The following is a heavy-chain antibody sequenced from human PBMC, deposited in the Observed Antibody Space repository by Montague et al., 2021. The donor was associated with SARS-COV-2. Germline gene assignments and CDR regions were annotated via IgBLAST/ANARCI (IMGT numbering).Heavy chain of an antibody. CDR1: GGSISTHY. CDR2: IYNSGST. V-gene: IGHV4-59*11. CDR3: EGDFDL. J-gene: IGHJ2*01. Sequence: SETLSLTCTVSGGSISTHYWSWIRQPPGKGLEWIGYIYNSGSTNYNPSLKSRVTISVGTSKNQFSLKLRSVTAADTAVYYCEGDFDLWGRGTLVTASS.